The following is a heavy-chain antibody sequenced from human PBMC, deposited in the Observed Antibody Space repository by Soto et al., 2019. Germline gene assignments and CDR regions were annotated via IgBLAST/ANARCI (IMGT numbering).Heavy chain of an antibody. CDR2: ISGSGGST. CDR3: AKSLSGQWLLLY. J-gene: IGHJ4*02. Sequence: EVQLLESGGGLVQPGGSLRLSCAASGFTFSSYAMSWVRQAPGKGLEWGSAISGSGGSTYYADSVKGRFTISRDNSKNTLYLQMNSLRAEDTAVYYCAKSLSGQWLLLYWGQGTLVTVSS. V-gene: IGHV3-23*01. CDR1: GFTFSSYA. D-gene: IGHD6-19*01.